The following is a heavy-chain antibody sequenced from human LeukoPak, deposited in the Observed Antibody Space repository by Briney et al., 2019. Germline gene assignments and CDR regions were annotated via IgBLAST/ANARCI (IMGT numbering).Heavy chain of an antibody. D-gene: IGHD4-17*01. V-gene: IGHV3-11*04. J-gene: IGHJ4*02. CDR2: ISSSGGTR. CDR3: AKDYGDFHFDY. Sequence: GGSLRLSCAASGFTFSDYYMHWIRQAPGKGLEWVSYISSSGGTRYYVDSVKGRFTVSRDNAKKSVYLQMNSLRAEDTAVYYCAKDYGDFHFDYWGQGTLVTVSS. CDR1: GFTFSDYY.